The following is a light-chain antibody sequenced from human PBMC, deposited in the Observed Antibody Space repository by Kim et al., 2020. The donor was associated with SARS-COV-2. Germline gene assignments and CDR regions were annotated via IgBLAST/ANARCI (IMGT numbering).Light chain of an antibody. V-gene: IGKV3-20*01. CDR1: QSVSSSY. J-gene: IGKJ4*01. CDR3: QQYGTSPLT. Sequence: EIVLTQSPATLSLSPGERAALSCRASQSVSSSYLAWYQQKPGQAPRLLIYGASSRATGIPDRFSGSVSGTDFTLTITRLEPDDFAVYYCQQYGTSPLTFGGGTKLEI. CDR2: GAS.